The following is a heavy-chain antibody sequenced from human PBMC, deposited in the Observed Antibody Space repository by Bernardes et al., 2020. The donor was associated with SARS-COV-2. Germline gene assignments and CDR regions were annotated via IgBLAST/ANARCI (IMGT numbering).Heavy chain of an antibody. D-gene: IGHD3-22*01. CDR1: GFTFSSYA. CDR3: AKSGRSEDTSGYYYYAY. CDR2: ISSSGRST. V-gene: IGHV3-23*01. Sequence: GGSLRLSCPASGFTFSSYAMTWVRQAPGKGLEWVSAISSSGRSTFYADSVKGRFTISRDNSKNTLYLQMNSLRAEDTAVYYCAKSGRSEDTSGYYYYAYWGQGILVTVSS. J-gene: IGHJ4*02.